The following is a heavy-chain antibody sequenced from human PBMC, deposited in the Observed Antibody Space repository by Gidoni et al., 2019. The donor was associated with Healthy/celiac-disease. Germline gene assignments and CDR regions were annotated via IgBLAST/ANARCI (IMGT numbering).Heavy chain of an antibody. Sequence: QVQLVESGGGLVKPGGSLRLSCAASRFTFSDYYMSWIRQAPGKGLEWVSDISSSSSYTNYADSVKGRFTISRDNAKNSLYLQMNSLRAEDTAVYYCARALGFGELYDYWGQGTLVTVSS. V-gene: IGHV3-11*05. CDR2: ISSSSSYT. D-gene: IGHD3-10*01. J-gene: IGHJ4*02. CDR3: ARALGFGELYDY. CDR1: RFTFSDYY.